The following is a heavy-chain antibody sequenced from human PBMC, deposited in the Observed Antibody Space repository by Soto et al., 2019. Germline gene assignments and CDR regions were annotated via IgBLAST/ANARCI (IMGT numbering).Heavy chain of an antibody. CDR3: AKVGVTTLDY. J-gene: IGHJ4*02. V-gene: IGHV3-30*18. CDR2: ISYDGSNK. Sequence: QVQLVESGGDVVQPGRSLRLSCAASGFTFSSYGMHWVRQAPGKGLEWVAVISYDGSNKYYADSVKGRFTISRDNSKNTLYLQMNSLRAEDTAVYYCAKVGVTTLDYWGQGTLVTVSS. CDR1: GFTFSSYG. D-gene: IGHD2-21*02.